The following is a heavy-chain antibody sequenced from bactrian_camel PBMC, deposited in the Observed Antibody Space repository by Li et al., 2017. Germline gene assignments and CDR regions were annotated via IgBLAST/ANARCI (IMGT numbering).Heavy chain of an antibody. CDR3: AADPGLFGCIPFSVHEYEY. Sequence: VQLVESGGGSVQAGGSLRLSCTASGLSFDDSDMGWYRQAPGNECELVSTISSDGSTYYADSVKARFTMSQDNAKNTLYLQMSSLKPEDTGMYYCAADPGLFGCIPFSVHEYEYWGQGTQVTVS. D-gene: IGHD5*01. CDR1: GLSFDDSD. V-gene: IGHV3S55*01. J-gene: IGHJ4*01. CDR2: ISSDGST.